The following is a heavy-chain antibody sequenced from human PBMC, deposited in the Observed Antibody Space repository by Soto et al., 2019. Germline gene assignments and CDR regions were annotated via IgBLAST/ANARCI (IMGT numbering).Heavy chain of an antibody. V-gene: IGHV3-23*01. CDR1: GFTFSSYA. CDR3: VVSNYVGVLDY. D-gene: IGHD4-4*01. Sequence: EVQLLESGGGLVQPGGSLRLSCAASGFTFSSYAMSWVRQAPGKGLEWVSAISGSGGSTYYADSVKGRFTISRDNSKNTRYLQMNSLRAEDTAVYYCVVSNYVGVLDYWGQGTLVTVSS. CDR2: ISGSGGST. J-gene: IGHJ4*02.